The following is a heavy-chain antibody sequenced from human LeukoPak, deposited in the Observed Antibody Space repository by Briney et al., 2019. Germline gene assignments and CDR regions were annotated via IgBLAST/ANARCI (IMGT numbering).Heavy chain of an antibody. V-gene: IGHV1-2*06. Sequence: RASVKVSCKASGYTFTGYYMHWVRQAPGQGLEWMGRINPNSGGTNYAQKSQGRVTMTRDTSISTAHMELSRLRSDDTAVYYWARDLGRYSGYAKYGRADYYDSSGYPDYWGQGTLVTVSS. D-gene: IGHD3-22*01. CDR3: ARDLGRYSGYAKYGRADYYDSSGYPDY. CDR1: GYTFTGYY. J-gene: IGHJ4*02. CDR2: INPNSGGT.